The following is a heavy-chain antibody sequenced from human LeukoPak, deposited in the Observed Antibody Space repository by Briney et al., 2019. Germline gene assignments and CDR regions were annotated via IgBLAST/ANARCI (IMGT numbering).Heavy chain of an antibody. Sequence: GGSLRLSCAASGFTFSMYGMNWVRQAPGKGLEWVSYISSSGSTIYYADSVKGRFTISRDNAKNSLYLQMNSLRAEDTAVYFCARGHSSVLDPWGQGTLVTVSS. D-gene: IGHD6-19*01. CDR1: GFTFSMYG. CDR3: ARGHSSVLDP. J-gene: IGHJ5*02. CDR2: ISSSGSTI. V-gene: IGHV3-48*03.